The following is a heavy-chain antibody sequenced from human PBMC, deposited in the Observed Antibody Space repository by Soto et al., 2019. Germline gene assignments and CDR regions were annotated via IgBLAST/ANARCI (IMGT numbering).Heavy chain of an antibody. D-gene: IGHD1-1*01. CDR1: GYSFTSYW. V-gene: IGHV5-51*01. CDR2: IYPGDSDT. CDR3: ERQVTTGTTGGPFDY. J-gene: IGHJ4*02. Sequence: GESLKISCKGSGYSFTSYWIGWVRQMPGKGLEWMGIIYPGDSDTRYSPSFQGQVTISADKSISTAYLQWSSLKASDTAMYYCERQVTTGTTGGPFDYWGQGTLVTVYS.